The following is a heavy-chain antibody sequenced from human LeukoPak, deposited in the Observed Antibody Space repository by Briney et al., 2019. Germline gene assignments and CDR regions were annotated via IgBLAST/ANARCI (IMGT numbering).Heavy chain of an antibody. CDR1: GFTFSSYA. V-gene: IGHV3-23*01. CDR2: ISGSGGST. Sequence: SGXXLRLSCAASGFTFSSYAMSWVRQAPGKGMEWVSAISGSGGSTYYADSVKGRFTISRDNSKNTLYLQMNSLRAEDTAVYYCAKDLYYYEHWGQGTLVTVSS. CDR3: AKDLYYYEH. D-gene: IGHD2-15*01. J-gene: IGHJ4*02.